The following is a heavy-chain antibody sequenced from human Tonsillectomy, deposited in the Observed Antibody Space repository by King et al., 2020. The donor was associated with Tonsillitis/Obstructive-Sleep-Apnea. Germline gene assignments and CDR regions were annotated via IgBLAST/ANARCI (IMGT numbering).Heavy chain of an antibody. CDR1: GFTFSSYA. V-gene: IGHV3-64D*06. Sequence: VQLVESGGGLVQPGGSLRLSCSASGFTFSSYAMHWVRQAPGKGLEYVSAISSNGGSTYYADSVKGRFTISRDNSKNTLYLQMSSLRAEDTAVYYCVSVGFWSGYYTGAEYFQQWGQGTLVTVSS. J-gene: IGHJ1*01. CDR2: ISSNGGST. D-gene: IGHD3-3*01. CDR3: VSVGFWSGYYTGAEYFQQ.